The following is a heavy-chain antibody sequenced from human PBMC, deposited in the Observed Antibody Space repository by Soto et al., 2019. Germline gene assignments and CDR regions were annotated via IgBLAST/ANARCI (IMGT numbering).Heavy chain of an antibody. CDR3: ERHISNFRYYYYDMDV. J-gene: IGHJ6*02. V-gene: IGHV5-51*01. Sequence: HGESLKISCKGSGYTFTDYWIGWVRQLPGKGLEWMGIIYPGDSDTRYSPSFQGHVTITVDKSTNTAYLQWNTLRASDTAMYYCERHISNFRYYYYDMDVWGQGTTGTVSS. CDR1: GYTFTDYW. CDR2: IYPGDSDT. D-gene: IGHD4-4*01.